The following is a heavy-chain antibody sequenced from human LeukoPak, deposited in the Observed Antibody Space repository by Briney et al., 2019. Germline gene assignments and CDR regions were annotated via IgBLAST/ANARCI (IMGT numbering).Heavy chain of an antibody. V-gene: IGHV1-18*01. J-gene: IGHJ6*02. CDR1: GYIFSTYG. CDR2: ISGYNGNT. CDR3: ARHGMDV. Sequence: GASVKVSCKASGYIFSTYGISWVRQAPGQGLEWMGCISGYNGNTNYAQKFRGRVTMNRDTSITTAYMELSRLRSDDTAVYYCARHGMDVWRQGTTVTVSS.